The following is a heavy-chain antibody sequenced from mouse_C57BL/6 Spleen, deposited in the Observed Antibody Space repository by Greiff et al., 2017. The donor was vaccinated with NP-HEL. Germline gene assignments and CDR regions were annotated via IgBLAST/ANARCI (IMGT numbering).Heavy chain of an antibody. J-gene: IGHJ3*01. Sequence: QVQLQQPGAELVKPGASVKMSCKASGYTFTSYWITWVKQRPGQGLEWIGDIYPGSGSTNYNEKFKSKATLTVDTSSSTAYMQLSSLTSEDSAVYYCARYYVSRSGFAYWGQGTLVTVSA. V-gene: IGHV1-55*01. D-gene: IGHD1-1*01. CDR3: ARYYVSRSGFAY. CDR1: GYTFTSYW. CDR2: IYPGSGST.